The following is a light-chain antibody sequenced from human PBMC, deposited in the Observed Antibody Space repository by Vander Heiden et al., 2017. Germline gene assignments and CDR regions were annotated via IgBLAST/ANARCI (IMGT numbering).Light chain of an antibody. J-gene: IGKJ1*01. Sequence: FVLTQSPGTLSLSPGERATLSCRASQSVGSRDLAWSQQKPGQAPRLLIYGTSNSANGIPDRFSGSGSGTDFTLTISRVEPEDFAVYYCQQHDTSPRTFGQGTKVEIK. CDR2: GTS. CDR1: QSVGSRD. V-gene: IGKV3-20*01. CDR3: QQHDTSPRT.